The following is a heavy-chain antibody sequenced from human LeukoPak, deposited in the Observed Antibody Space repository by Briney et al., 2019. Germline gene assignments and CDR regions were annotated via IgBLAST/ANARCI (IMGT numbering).Heavy chain of an antibody. Sequence: GRSLRLSCAASGFTFSSYAMHWVRQAPGKGLEWVAVISYDGSNKYYADSVKGRFTISRDNSKNTLYLQMNSLRAEDTAVYYCARDKYSSGMSFAYWGQGTLVTVSS. CDR3: ARDKYSSGMSFAY. CDR1: GFTFSSYA. V-gene: IGHV3-30*04. CDR2: ISYDGSNK. D-gene: IGHD6-19*01. J-gene: IGHJ4*02.